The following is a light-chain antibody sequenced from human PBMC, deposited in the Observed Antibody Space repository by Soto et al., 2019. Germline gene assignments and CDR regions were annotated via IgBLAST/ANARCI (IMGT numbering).Light chain of an antibody. J-gene: IGKJ2*01. CDR2: AAS. CDR3: QQSYRTPYT. Sequence: DIQMTQSPSSLSASVGDRVTITCRASQGISTYLIWYQQRQGRAPKLLIYAASSLVSGVPSRFSGSGSGTDFTLTISSLQPEDFATYYCQQSYRTPYTFGQGTKVDIK. CDR1: QGISTY. V-gene: IGKV1-39*01.